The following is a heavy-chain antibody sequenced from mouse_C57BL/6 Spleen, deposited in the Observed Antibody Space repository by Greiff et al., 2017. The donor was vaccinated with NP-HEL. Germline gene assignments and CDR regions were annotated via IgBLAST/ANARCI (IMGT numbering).Heavy chain of an antibody. J-gene: IGHJ3*01. V-gene: IGHV14-4*01. CDR2: IDPENGDT. CDR3: TTPYYYGSSLFAY. D-gene: IGHD1-1*01. Sequence: EVKLQQSGAELVRPGASVKLSCTASGFNIKDDYMHWVKQRPEQGLEWIGWIDPENGDTEYASKFQGKATITADTSSNTAYLQLSSLTSEDTAVYYCTTPYYYGSSLFAYWGQGTLVTVSA. CDR1: GFNIKDDY.